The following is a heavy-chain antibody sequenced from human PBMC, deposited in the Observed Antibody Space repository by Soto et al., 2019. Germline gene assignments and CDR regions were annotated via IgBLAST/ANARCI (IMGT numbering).Heavy chain of an antibody. Sequence: ASVKVSCKASGYTFTSYYMHWVRQAPGQGLEWMGIINPSGGSTSYAQKFQGRVTMTRDTSTSTVYMELSSLRSEDTAVYYCAREISPGIAAAGTGFDYWGQGTLVTAPQ. CDR3: AREISPGIAAAGTGFDY. D-gene: IGHD6-13*01. CDR2: INPSGGST. J-gene: IGHJ4*02. V-gene: IGHV1-46*01. CDR1: GYTFTSYY.